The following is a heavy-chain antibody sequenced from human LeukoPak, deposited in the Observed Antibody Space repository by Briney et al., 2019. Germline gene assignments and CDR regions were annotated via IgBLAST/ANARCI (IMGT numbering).Heavy chain of an antibody. CDR3: AATMKIHGDFWSGYPNFDY. V-gene: IGHV1-69*13. D-gene: IGHD3-3*01. J-gene: IGHJ4*02. Sequence: GASVKVSCKASGYTFTSYGISWVRQAPGQGLEWMGGIIPIFGTANYAQKFQGRVTITADESTSTAYMELSSLRSEDTAVYYCAATMKIHGDFWSGYPNFDYWGQGTLVTVSS. CDR1: GYTFTSYG. CDR2: IIPIFGTA.